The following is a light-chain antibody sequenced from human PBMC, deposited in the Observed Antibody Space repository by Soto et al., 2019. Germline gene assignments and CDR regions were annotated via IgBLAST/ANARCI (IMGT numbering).Light chain of an antibody. CDR1: SXDVGGYDF. CDR3: SSYISMIVRV. J-gene: IGLJ3*02. V-gene: IGLV2-14*01. Sequence: QSVLTQPASVSGSPGQSITISCTGTSXDVGGYDFVSWYQHHPGKAPRLIIYQVSNRPSGVSNRFSGSKSGNTASLTISGLQPEDEADYYCSSYISMIVRVFGGGTKVTVL. CDR2: QVS.